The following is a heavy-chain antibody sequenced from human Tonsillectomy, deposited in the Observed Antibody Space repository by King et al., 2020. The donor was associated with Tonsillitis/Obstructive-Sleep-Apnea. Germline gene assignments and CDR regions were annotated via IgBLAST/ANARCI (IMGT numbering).Heavy chain of an antibody. CDR3: ARDPTRGGSYYSDY. CDR1: GFTFSSYG. D-gene: IGHD1-26*01. CDR2: IWYDGRIQ. V-gene: IGHV3-33*01. Sequence: LVQSGGGVVQPGGSLRLSCAASGFTFSSYGMHWVRQAPGKGLEWVAVIWYDGRIQYYADSVRGRFTISRDNSENTLYLQMNSLRAEDTAVYYCARDPTRGGSYYSDYWGQGTLATVSS. J-gene: IGHJ4*02.